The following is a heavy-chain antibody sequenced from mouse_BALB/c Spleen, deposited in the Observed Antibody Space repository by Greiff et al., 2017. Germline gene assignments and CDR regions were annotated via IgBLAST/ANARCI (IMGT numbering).Heavy chain of an antibody. D-gene: IGHD1-1*01. CDR2: ISSGGST. CDR1: GFTFSSYA. CDR3: ARDGSRFWFAY. J-gene: IGHJ3*01. V-gene: IGHV5-6-5*01. Sequence: DVKLVESGGGLVKPGGSLKLSCAASGFTFSSYAMSWVRQTPEKRLEWVASISSGGSTYYPDSVKGRFTISRDNARNILYLQMSSLRSEDTAMYYCARDGSRFWFAYWGQGTLVTVSA.